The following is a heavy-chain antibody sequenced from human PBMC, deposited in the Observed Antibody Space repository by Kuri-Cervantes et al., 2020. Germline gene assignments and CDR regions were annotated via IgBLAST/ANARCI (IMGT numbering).Heavy chain of an antibody. D-gene: IGHD3-10*01. V-gene: IGHV1-8*01. CDR1: GYTFTSYD. CDR3: ARDQGLLWFGEFASPDGY. CDR2: MNPNSGNT. Sequence: ASVKVSCKASGYTFTSYDINWVRQATGQGLEWMGWMNPNSGNTGYAQKFQGRVTMTRNTSISTAYMELRSLRSDDTAVYYCARDQGLLWFGEFASPDGYWGQGTLVTVSS. J-gene: IGHJ4*02.